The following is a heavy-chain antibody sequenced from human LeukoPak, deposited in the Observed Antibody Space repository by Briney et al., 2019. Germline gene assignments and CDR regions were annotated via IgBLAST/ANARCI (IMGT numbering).Heavy chain of an antibody. CDR1: GYTFTSYS. CDR2: ISAYNGNT. D-gene: IGHD2-2*03. V-gene: IGHV1-18*01. J-gene: IGHJ6*02. CDR3: ARAGYCSSTSCYYYYGMDV. Sequence: ASVKVSCKASGYTFTSYSISWVRQAPGQGLEWMGWISAYNGNTNYAQKLQGRVTMTTDTSTSTAYMELRSLRSDDTAVYYCARAGYCSSTSCYYYYGMDVWGQGTTVTVSS.